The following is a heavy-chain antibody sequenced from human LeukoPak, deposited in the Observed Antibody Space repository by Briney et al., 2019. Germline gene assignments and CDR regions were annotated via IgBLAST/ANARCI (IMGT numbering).Heavy chain of an antibody. D-gene: IGHD3-22*01. CDR1: GYTFTSYD. V-gene: IGHV1-2*02. Sequence: ASVKVSCKASGYTFTSYDINWVRQATGQGLEWMGWMNPNSGGTNYAQKFQGRVTMTRDTSISTAYMELSRLRSDDTAVYYCARDYYDSSGTFDPWGQGTLVTVSS. J-gene: IGHJ5*02. CDR2: MNPNSGGT. CDR3: ARDYYDSSGTFDP.